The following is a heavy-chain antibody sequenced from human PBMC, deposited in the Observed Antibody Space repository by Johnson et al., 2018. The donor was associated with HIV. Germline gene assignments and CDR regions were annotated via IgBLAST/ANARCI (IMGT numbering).Heavy chain of an antibody. CDR1: RFTFDNYA. D-gene: IGHD6-6*01. V-gene: IGHV3-20*04. CDR2: INWNGGNT. J-gene: IGHJ3*01. Sequence: VQLVESGGGVVRPGGSLRLSCVASRFTFDNYAMNWVRQVPGKGLEWVSGINWNGGNTDYADSVEGRFTISRDKTKNSLYLQMNSLRAEETALYYCAKVSSSATWAHDPFAGWGQGTMVTVSS. CDR3: AKVSSSATWAHDPFAG.